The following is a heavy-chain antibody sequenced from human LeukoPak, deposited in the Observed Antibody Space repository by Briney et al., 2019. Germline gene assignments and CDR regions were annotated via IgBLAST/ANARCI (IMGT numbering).Heavy chain of an antibody. CDR1: GYTFTRYG. CDR3: ARGDYYDSSGYYHYYYYYMDV. V-gene: IGHV1-69*05. CDR2: IIPIFGTA. Sequence: ASVKVSCKASGYTFTRYGISWVRQAPGQGLEWMGRIIPIFGTANYAQKFQGRVTITTDESTSTAYMELSSLRSEDTAVYYCARGDYYDSSGYYHYYYYYMDVWGKGTTVTVSS. D-gene: IGHD3-22*01. J-gene: IGHJ6*03.